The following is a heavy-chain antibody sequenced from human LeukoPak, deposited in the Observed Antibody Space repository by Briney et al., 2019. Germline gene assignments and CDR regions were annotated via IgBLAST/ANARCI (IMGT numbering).Heavy chain of an antibody. CDR1: GFTFDDYA. D-gene: IGHD6-6*01. CDR2: ITWNSGNI. CDR3: ARIAALYFYYMVV. J-gene: IGHJ6*03. Sequence: GGSLRLSCAASGFTFDDYAMHWVRQAPGKGLEWVSGITWNSGNIDYADSVKGRFTISRDNAKNSLYLQMNSLRAEDSAVYYCARIAALYFYYMVVWGKGTTVTVSS. V-gene: IGHV3-9*01.